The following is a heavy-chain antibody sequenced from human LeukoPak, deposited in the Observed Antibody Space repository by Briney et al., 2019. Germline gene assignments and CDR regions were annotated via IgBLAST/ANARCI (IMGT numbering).Heavy chain of an antibody. CDR1: GYTFTSYD. CDR2: MNPNSDNT. J-gene: IGHJ4*02. Sequence: ASVKVSCKASGYTFTSYDINWVRQATGQGLEWMGWMNPNSDNTGYAQKFQGRVTMTRNTALSTAYMELSSLRSEDTAVYYCARDSAVTDFDYWGQGTLVTVSS. CDR3: ARDSAVTDFDY. V-gene: IGHV1-8*01. D-gene: IGHD4-17*01.